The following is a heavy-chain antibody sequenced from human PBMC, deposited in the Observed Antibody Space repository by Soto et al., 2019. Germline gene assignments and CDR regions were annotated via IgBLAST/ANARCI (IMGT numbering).Heavy chain of an antibody. V-gene: IGHV3-30-3*01. J-gene: IGHJ6*02. D-gene: IGHD1-1*01. Sequence: QVQLVESGGGVVQPGRSLRLSCAASGFTFSSYAMNWVRQAPGKGLEWVAVISYDGSNKYYADSVKGRFTISRDNSKNTLYLQIHSLRAEDTAVYYCGSVNTRYFGTDVCGQGTTVTSSS. CDR1: GFTFSSYA. CDR3: GSVNTRYFGTDV. CDR2: ISYDGSNK.